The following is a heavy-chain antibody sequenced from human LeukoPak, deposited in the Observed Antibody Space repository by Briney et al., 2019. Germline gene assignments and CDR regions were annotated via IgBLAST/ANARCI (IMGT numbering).Heavy chain of an antibody. CDR2: IYTSGST. V-gene: IGHV4-4*07. Sequence: PSETLSLTCTVSGGSISSYYWSWIRQPAGKGLEWIGRIYTSGSTNYNPSLKSRVTMSVDTSKNQFSLKLSSVTAADTAVHYCARGRGAGLLWFGELSHWGQGTLVTVSS. D-gene: IGHD3-10*01. CDR3: ARGRGAGLLWFGELSH. CDR1: GGSISSYY. J-gene: IGHJ4*02.